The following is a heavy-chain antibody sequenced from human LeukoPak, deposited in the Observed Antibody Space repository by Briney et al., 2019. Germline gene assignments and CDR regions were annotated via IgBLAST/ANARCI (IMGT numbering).Heavy chain of an antibody. J-gene: IGHJ4*02. Sequence: AGGSLRLSCAASGFTFSSYAMSWVRQAPGKGLEWVSAISGSGGSTYYADSAKGRFTIPRDNSKNTLYLQMNSLRAEDRAVYYCAKRQIIVVSAFDYWGQGTLVTVSS. CDR2: ISGSGGST. CDR3: AKRQIIVVSAFDY. D-gene: IGHD2-2*01. CDR1: GFTFSSYA. V-gene: IGHV3-23*01.